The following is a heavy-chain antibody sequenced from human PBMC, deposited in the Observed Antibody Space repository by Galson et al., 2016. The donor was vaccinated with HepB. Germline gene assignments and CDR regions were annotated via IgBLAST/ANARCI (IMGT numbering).Heavy chain of an antibody. D-gene: IGHD1-26*01. J-gene: IGHJ4*02. CDR3: TTDPPIVGANNVDS. Sequence: SLRLSCAASGFTFSNAWMSWVRQAPGKGLEWVGRIKSKTDGGTTDYAAPVKGRFTISRDDSKNALYLQMNSLKTEDAAVYYCTTDPPIVGANNVDSWGQGTLVTVSS. CDR1: GFTFSNAW. CDR2: IKSKTDGGTT. V-gene: IGHV3-15*01.